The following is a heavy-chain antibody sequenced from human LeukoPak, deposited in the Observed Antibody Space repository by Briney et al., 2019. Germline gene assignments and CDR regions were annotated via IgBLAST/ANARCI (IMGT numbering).Heavy chain of an antibody. CDR3: ARLWIAVASKLISFDY. J-gene: IGHJ4*02. CDR1: GYTFTNYY. V-gene: IGHV1-18*04. D-gene: IGHD6-19*01. Sequence: ASVKVSRKASGYTFTNYYIHWVRQAPRQGLEWMGWISAYNGNTNYAQKLQGRVTMTTDTSTSTAYMELRSLRSDDTAVYYCARLWIAVASKLISFDYWGQGTLVTVSS. CDR2: ISAYNGNT.